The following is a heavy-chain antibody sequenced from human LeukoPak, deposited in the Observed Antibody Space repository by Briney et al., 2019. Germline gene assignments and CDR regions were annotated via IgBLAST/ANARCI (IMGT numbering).Heavy chain of an antibody. Sequence: GGSLRLSCAASGFTFSSYEMNWVRQAPGKGLEWVSYISSSGSTIYYADSVKGRFTISRDNAKNSLYLQMNSLRAEDTAVYYCAREHPSSGHQTYYYYYGMDVRGQGTTVTVSS. CDR3: AREHPSSGHQTYYYYYGMDV. D-gene: IGHD3-22*01. J-gene: IGHJ6*02. V-gene: IGHV3-48*03. CDR1: GFTFSSYE. CDR2: ISSSGSTI.